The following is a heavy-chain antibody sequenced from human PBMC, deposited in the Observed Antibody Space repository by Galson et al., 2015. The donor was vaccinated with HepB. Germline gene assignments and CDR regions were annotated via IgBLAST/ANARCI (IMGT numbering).Heavy chain of an antibody. CDR2: ISGSGGST. CDR3: ATPSLSGYDPDY. CDR1: GFTFSSLA. Sequence: SLRLSCAASGFTFSSLAMSWVRQAPGKGLEWVSAISGSGGSTYYADSVKGRFTISRNNTKNTLYLQMNSLRAEDTAVYYCATPSLSGYDPDYWGQGTLVTVSS. J-gene: IGHJ4*02. D-gene: IGHD5-12*01. V-gene: IGHV3-23*01.